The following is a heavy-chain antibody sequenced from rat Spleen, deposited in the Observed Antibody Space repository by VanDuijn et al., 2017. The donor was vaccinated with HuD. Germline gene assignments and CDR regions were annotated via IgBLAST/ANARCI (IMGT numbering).Heavy chain of an antibody. D-gene: IGHD4-4*01. J-gene: IGHJ1*01. CDR3: ARRVYLPDWYFDF. Sequence: EVQLVESDGGLVQPGRSLKLSCAVSGFTFSNYYMAWVRQATTKGLEWVANISYDGTSTYYRDSVKGRFTISRANAKSTLYLQMDSMRSEDTATYFCARRVYLPDWYFDFWGPGTMVTVSS. CDR2: ISYDGTST. CDR1: GFTFSNYY. V-gene: IGHV5-29*01.